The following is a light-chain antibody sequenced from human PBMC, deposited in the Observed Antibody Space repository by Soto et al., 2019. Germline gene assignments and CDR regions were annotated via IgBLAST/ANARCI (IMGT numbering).Light chain of an antibody. CDR1: SSDVGAYNF. CDR3: SSYTTSSTWV. J-gene: IGLJ3*02. CDR2: EVS. Sequence: QSVLTQPASVSGSPGQSITISCPGTSSDVGAYNFVSWYQQHPGKAPKLMIFEVSNRPSGVSNRFSGSKSGNTASLTISGLQAEDEADYYCSSYTTSSTWVFGGGTKVTVL. V-gene: IGLV2-14*01.